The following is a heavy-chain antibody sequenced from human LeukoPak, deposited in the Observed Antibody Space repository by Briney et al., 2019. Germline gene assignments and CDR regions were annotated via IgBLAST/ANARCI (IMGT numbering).Heavy chain of an antibody. J-gene: IGHJ4*02. V-gene: IGHV1-24*01. D-gene: IGHD3-16*01. CDR3: ATYDYVWGTY. CDR1: GYTFTSYG. Sequence: ASVKVSCKASGYTFTSYGISWVRQAPGQGLEWMGGFDPEDGETIYAQKFQGRVTMTEDTSTDTAYMELSSLRSEDTAVYYCATYDYVWGTYWGQGTLVTVSS. CDR2: FDPEDGET.